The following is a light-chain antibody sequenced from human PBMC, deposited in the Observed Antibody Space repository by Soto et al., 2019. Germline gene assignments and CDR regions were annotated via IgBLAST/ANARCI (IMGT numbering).Light chain of an antibody. CDR3: MQATQPYT. J-gene: IGKJ2*01. CDR1: QSLVHRDGHTY. Sequence: EIVMTQTPLSSRVTLGQPASISCRSSQSLVHRDGHTYLSWLHQRPGQPPRLLIYMISDRFSGVPDRFSGSGAGTDFTLKISRVEAEDVGVYYCMQATQPYTFGQGTKLEIE. CDR2: MIS. V-gene: IGKV2-24*01.